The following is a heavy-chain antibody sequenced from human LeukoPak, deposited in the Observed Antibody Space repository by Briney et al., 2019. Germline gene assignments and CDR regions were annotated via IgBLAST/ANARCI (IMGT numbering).Heavy chain of an antibody. CDR2: IQASGNT. J-gene: IGHJ6*03. D-gene: IGHD1-1*01. Sequence: PSETLSLTCTVSGGSVTSGNYYWSWIRQPAGRGLEWIGHIQASGNTNYNPSLKGRVTISVDTSKNQLSLRLTSVTAADTAVYYCATSKFHWDGHYYYYYMDVWGKGTTVTVSS. V-gene: IGHV4-61*09. CDR3: ATSKFHWDGHYYYYYMDV. CDR1: GGSVTSGNYY.